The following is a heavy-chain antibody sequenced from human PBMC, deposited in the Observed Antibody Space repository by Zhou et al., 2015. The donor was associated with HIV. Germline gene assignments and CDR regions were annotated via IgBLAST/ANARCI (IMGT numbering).Heavy chain of an antibody. CDR3: ARDPYSGYDSKHPAFDI. V-gene: IGHV1-46*01. CDR1: GYTFTSYY. J-gene: IGHJ3*02. D-gene: IGHD5-12*01. CDR2: INPSGGST. Sequence: QVQLVQSGAEVKKPGASVKVSCKASGYTFTSYYMHWVRQAPGQGLEWMGIINPSGGSTSYAQKFQGRVTMTRDTSTSTVYMELSSLRSEDTAVYYCARDPYSGYDSKHPAFDIWGQGTMVTVSS.